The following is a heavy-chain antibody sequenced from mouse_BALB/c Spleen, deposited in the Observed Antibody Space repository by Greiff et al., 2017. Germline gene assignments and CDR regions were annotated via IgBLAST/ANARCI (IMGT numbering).Heavy chain of an antibody. V-gene: IGHV1-7*01. CDR2: INPSTGYT. D-gene: IGHD2-10*02. Sequence: VQLQQSGAELAKPGASVKMSCKASGYTFTSYWMHWVKQRPGQGLEWIGYINPSTGYTEYNQKFKDKATVTADKSSSTAYMQLSSLTSEDSAVYYCARGYGPYYYAMDYWGQGTSVTVSS. CDR3: ARGYGPYYYAMDY. J-gene: IGHJ4*01. CDR1: GYTFTSYW.